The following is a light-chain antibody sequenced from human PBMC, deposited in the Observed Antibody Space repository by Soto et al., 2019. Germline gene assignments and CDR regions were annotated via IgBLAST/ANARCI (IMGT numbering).Light chain of an antibody. CDR2: GAS. V-gene: IGKV3-20*01. CDR3: QQYGDSPQT. Sequence: TLSLSPGERATLSCRASQSVGSSLSWYQQKPGQAPRLLFYGASNRATAIPDRFSGSGFGTDFTLTITRLEPEDFAVYYCQQYGDSPQTFGPGTKVDI. J-gene: IGKJ1*01. CDR1: QSVGSS.